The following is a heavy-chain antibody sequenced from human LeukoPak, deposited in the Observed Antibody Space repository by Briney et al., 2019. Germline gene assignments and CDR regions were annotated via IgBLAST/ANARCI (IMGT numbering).Heavy chain of an antibody. J-gene: IGHJ4*02. Sequence: GGSLRLSCAASGFAVSTNYMSWVRQAPGKGLEWVSGLYTDGSTYYADSVKGRFTISRDNSKNTLCLQMNSLRAEDSALYYCTRDLIIAETGYWGRGTLVIVSS. CDR3: TRDLIIAETGY. D-gene: IGHD6-13*01. CDR1: GFAVSTNY. CDR2: LYTDGST. V-gene: IGHV3-66*02.